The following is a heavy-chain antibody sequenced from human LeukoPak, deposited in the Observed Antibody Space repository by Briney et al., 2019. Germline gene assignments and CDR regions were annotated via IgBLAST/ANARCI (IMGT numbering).Heavy chain of an antibody. CDR3: AREYSSSWEYYYFDY. CDR1: GFIFGKYA. Sequence: GGSLRLSCVGSGFIFGKYAMTWVRQAPGKGLEWVSAISGSGGSTYYADSVKGRFTISRDNSKNTLYLQMNSLRAEDTAVYYCAREYSSSWEYYYFDYWGQGTLVTVSS. V-gene: IGHV3-23*01. CDR2: ISGSGGST. J-gene: IGHJ4*02. D-gene: IGHD6-6*01.